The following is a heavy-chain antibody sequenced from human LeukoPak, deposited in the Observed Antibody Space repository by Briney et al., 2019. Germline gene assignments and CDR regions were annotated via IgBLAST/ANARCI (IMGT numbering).Heavy chain of an antibody. V-gene: IGHV1-18*01. D-gene: IGHD1-14*01. Sequence: ASVKVSCKASGYTFTSYGISWVRQAPGQGLEWMGWIRAYNGNTNYAQKLQGRVTMTTDTSTSTAYMELRSLRSDDTAVYYCARDWSECCYYYYGMDVWGQGTTVTVSS. CDR3: ARDWSECCYYYYGMDV. J-gene: IGHJ6*02. CDR2: IRAYNGNT. CDR1: GYTFTSYG.